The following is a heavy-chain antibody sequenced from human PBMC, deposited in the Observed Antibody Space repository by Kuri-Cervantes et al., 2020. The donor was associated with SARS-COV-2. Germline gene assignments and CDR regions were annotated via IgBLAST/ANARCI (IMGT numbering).Heavy chain of an antibody. CDR1: GFTFSSYW. CDR3: AGSPGGVFDC. Sequence: GSLRLSCAASGFTFSSYWMSWIRQPPGKGLEWIGEINHSGSTNYNPSLKSRVTISVDTSKHQLSLKLSSVTAADTAVYYCAGSPGGVFDCWGQGTLVTVSS. CDR2: INHSGST. J-gene: IGHJ4*02. V-gene: IGHV4-34*08. D-gene: IGHD3-16*01.